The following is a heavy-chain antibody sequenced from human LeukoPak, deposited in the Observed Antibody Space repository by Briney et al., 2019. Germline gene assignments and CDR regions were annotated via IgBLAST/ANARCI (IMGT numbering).Heavy chain of an antibody. CDR1: GGSISSYY. CDR3: ARARYFDWGWFDP. J-gene: IGHJ5*02. V-gene: IGHV4-59*01. D-gene: IGHD3-9*01. CDR2: IYYSGST. Sequence: SETLSLTCTVSGGSISSYYWSWIRQPPGKGLEWIGYIYYSGSTNYNPSLKSRVTISVDTSKNQFSLKLSSVTAADTAVYYCARARYFDWGWFDPWGQGTLVTVSS.